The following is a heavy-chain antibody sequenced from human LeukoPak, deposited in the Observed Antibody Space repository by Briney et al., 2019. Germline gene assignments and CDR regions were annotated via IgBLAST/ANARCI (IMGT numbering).Heavy chain of an antibody. J-gene: IGHJ6*03. CDR1: GYTFSSYA. CDR2: IIPIFGTA. D-gene: IGHD6-13*01. Sequence: GASVKVSCKASGYTFSSYAISWVRQAPGQGLEWMGGIIPIFGTANYAQKFQGRVTITADESTSTAYMELSSLRSEDTAVYYCGIAAAGSLVRYYMDVWGKGTTVTVSS. CDR3: GIAAAGSLVRYYMDV. V-gene: IGHV1-69*13.